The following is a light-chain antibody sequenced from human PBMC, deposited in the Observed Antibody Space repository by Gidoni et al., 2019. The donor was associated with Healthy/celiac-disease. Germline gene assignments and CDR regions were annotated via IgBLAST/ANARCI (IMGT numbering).Light chain of an antibody. Sequence: ESVWTQSPATLSLSPGERATLSCRASKSVSSYLAWYQQKPGQAPRLLIYAASNRATGIPARFRGSGSGTDFTLTISILEPEDFAVYYCQQRSNWPLTFGGGTKVEIK. V-gene: IGKV3-11*01. J-gene: IGKJ4*01. CDR2: AAS. CDR3: QQRSNWPLT. CDR1: KSVSSY.